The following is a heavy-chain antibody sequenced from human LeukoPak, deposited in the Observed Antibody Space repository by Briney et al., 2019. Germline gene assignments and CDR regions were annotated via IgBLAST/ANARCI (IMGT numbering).Heavy chain of an antibody. CDR1: GGSFSGYY. D-gene: IGHD5-12*01. Sequence: SETLSLTCAVYGGSFSGYYWSWIRQPPGKGLEWIGEINHSGSTNYNPSLKSRVTISVDTSKNQFSLKLTSVTAADTAVYYCARVSGYDWESFCDYWGQGPLVTVSS. V-gene: IGHV4-34*01. CDR2: INHSGST. J-gene: IGHJ4*02. CDR3: ARVSGYDWESFCDY.